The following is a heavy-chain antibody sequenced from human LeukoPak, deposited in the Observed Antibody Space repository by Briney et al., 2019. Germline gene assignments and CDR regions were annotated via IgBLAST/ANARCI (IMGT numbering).Heavy chain of an antibody. CDR1: GGSISSSSYY. CDR2: IYYSGST. D-gene: IGHD2-15*01. Sequence: PSETLSLTCTVSGGSISSSSYYWGWIRQPPGKGLEWIGSIYYSGSTYYNPSLKSRVTISVDTSKNQFSLKLSSVTAADTAVYYCARHQVVVAVPDFDYWGQGTLVTVSS. CDR3: ARHQVVVAVPDFDY. V-gene: IGHV4-39*07. J-gene: IGHJ4*02.